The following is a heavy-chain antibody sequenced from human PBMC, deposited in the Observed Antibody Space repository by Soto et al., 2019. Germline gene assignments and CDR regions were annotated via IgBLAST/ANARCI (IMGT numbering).Heavy chain of an antibody. J-gene: IGHJ5*02. V-gene: IGHV4-39*01. Sequence: SETLSLTCTVSGGSISSRTYFWGWIRQSPGRGLEWIGSILYSGSAHYNPSLKSRVTISVDTSKNQFSLKLSSVTAADTAVYFCARHWYCSSTSCHNWFDPWGQGTLVTVSS. CDR1: GGSISSRTYF. CDR2: ILYSGSA. D-gene: IGHD2-2*01. CDR3: ARHWYCSSTSCHNWFDP.